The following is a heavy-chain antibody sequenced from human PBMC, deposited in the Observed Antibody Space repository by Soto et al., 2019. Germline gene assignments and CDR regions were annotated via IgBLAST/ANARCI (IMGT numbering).Heavy chain of an antibody. D-gene: IGHD4-17*01. J-gene: IGHJ4*02. CDR3: ARGEDYGDSLNY. Sequence: EVQLVESGGGLVQPGGSLRLSCAASGFTFSTYWMYWVRQAPGKGLVWVSRVNSDGSSKRYADSVKGRLTITRDNAKKTLDLQMSSLRAEDTAVYYWARGEDYGDSLNYWGQGTQVTVSS. V-gene: IGHV3-74*01. CDR1: GFTFSTYW. CDR2: VNSDGSSK.